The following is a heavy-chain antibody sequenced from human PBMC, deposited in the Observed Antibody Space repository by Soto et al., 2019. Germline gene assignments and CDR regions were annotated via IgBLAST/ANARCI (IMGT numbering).Heavy chain of an antibody. Sequence: SETLSLTCSVSGGSISSWDYYWSWIRHPPGKGLEWIGYIYYSGSTNYNPSLKSRVTILVGTSKNQFSLKLSSVTAADTAVYYCARAYGDYVFDYWGQGTLVTVSS. J-gene: IGHJ4*02. CDR1: GGSISSWDYY. CDR2: IYYSGST. D-gene: IGHD4-17*01. V-gene: IGHV4-61*08. CDR3: ARAYGDYVFDY.